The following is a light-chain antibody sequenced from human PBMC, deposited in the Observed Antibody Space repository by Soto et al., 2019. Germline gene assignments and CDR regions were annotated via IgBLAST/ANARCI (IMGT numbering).Light chain of an antibody. CDR3: QQLISYPIT. CDR2: KAA. CDR1: QSISSW. V-gene: IGKV1-5*03. Sequence: DIQITQSPTTLSTSLLDIVTITCRASQSISSWLAWYQQKPGKAPKLLIYKAASLESGVPSRFSGSGSGTEFTLTISSLQPDDFATYYCQQLISYPITFGQGTRLEIK. J-gene: IGKJ5*01.